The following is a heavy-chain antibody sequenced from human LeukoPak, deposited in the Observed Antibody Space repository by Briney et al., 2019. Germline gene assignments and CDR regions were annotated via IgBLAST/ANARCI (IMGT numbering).Heavy chain of an antibody. CDR1: GFTVSSNY. J-gene: IGHJ3*02. D-gene: IGHD4-23*01. Sequence: PGGSLRLSCAASGFTVSSNYMSWVRQAPGKGLEWVSVIYSGGSTYYADSVKGRFTISRDNSKNTLYLQMNSLRAEDTAVYYCARDRGYGGNRPETFDIWGQGTMVTVSS. CDR2: IYSGGST. CDR3: ARDRGYGGNRPETFDI. V-gene: IGHV3-66*01.